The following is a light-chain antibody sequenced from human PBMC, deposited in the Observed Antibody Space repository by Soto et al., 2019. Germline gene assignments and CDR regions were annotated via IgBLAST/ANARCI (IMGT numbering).Light chain of an antibody. CDR3: QQRSNWPRT. J-gene: IGKJ4*01. Sequence: DTVLIQSPATLSLSPGERATLSCRASHTVANFLAWYQKKAGQAPRLLIYDVSNRATGIPARFSGSGSGTDFTLTISSLEPDGFAVYYCQQRSNWPRTFGGGTNVEIQ. CDR2: DVS. CDR1: HTVANF. V-gene: IGKV3-11*01.